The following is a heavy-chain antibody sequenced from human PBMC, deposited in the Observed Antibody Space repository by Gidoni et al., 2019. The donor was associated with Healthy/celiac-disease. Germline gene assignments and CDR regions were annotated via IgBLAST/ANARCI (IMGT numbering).Heavy chain of an antibody. V-gene: IGHV4-31*03. J-gene: IGHJ6*02. CDR3: ARDGYSSGWWDGGMDV. CDR1: GGSISSGVYY. Sequence: QVQLQESGPGLVKPSQTLSLTCTVSGGSISSGVYYWSCIRQHPGKGLEWIGYIYYSGSPYYNPSLKSRVTISVDTSKNQFSLKLSSVTAADTAVYYCARDGYSSGWWDGGMDVWGQGTTVTVSS. D-gene: IGHD6-19*01. CDR2: IYYSGSP.